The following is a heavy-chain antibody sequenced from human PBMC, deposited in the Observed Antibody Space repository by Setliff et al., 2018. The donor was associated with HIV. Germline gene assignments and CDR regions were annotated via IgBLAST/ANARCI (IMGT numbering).Heavy chain of an antibody. D-gene: IGHD6-13*01. CDR2: IYTSGGV. CDR1: GGSIISGSYY. CDR3: ARWRHSSTWYMGFDP. Sequence: PSETLSFTCNVSGGSIISGSYYWSWIRQPAGKGLEWIGRIYTSGGVTYNPSLESRVTISVDTSKNQFSLKLTSVTAADTAVYYCARWRHSSTWYMGFDPWGRGILVTVSS. V-gene: IGHV4-61*02. J-gene: IGHJ5*02.